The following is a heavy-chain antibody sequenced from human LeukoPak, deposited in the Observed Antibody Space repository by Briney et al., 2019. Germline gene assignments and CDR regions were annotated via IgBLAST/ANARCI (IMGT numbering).Heavy chain of an antibody. V-gene: IGHV3-9*01. D-gene: IGHD3-22*01. J-gene: IGHJ4*02. Sequence: PGGSPRPSCVAPGSTFGNIAMHWARQAQGKGLEWVSGITWNSSSIGYADSVKGRFTISRDNARNSLYLQMNSLRAEDTALYYCARLSVVAPFDYWGQGTLVTVSS. CDR1: GSTFGNIA. CDR3: ARLSVVAPFDY. CDR2: ITWNSSSI.